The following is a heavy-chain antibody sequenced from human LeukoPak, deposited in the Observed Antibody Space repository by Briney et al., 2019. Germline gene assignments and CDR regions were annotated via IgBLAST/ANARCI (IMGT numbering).Heavy chain of an antibody. CDR1: GYTFTNFD. J-gene: IGHJ4*02. V-gene: IGHV1-8*01. CDR2: MNPKSGNT. Sequence: ASVKVSCKASGYTFTNFDINWVRQATGQGLEWMGWMNPKSGNTGYAQKFQGRVTMTRNTSISTAYMELSSLRSEDTAVYYCARNLNIGGYSYTFDSWGQGTLVTVSS. D-gene: IGHD5-18*01. CDR3: ARNLNIGGYSYTFDS.